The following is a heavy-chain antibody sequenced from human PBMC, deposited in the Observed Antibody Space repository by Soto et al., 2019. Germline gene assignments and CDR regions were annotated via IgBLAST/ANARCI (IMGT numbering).Heavy chain of an antibody. Sequence: ASVKVSCKASGYTFTSYYMHWVRQAPGQGLEWRGIINPTGGSTSYAQKFQGRVTMTRDTSTSTVYMELSSLRSEDTAVYYCAREKSSISSSSSSNAFDIWGQGTMVTVSS. V-gene: IGHV1-46*01. J-gene: IGHJ3*02. CDR1: GYTFTSYY. CDR2: INPTGGST. CDR3: AREKSSISSSSSSNAFDI. D-gene: IGHD6-6*01.